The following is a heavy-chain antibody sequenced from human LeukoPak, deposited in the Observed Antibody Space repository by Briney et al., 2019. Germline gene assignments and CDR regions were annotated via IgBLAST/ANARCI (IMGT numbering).Heavy chain of an antibody. CDR2: IYTSGST. D-gene: IGHD3-3*01. CDR1: GGSISSYY. J-gene: IGHJ4*02. CDR3: AIEGWNTYYDFWSGPRLSY. V-gene: IGHV4-4*07. Sequence: SETLSLTCTVSGGSISSYYWSWIRQPAGKGLEWIGRIYTSGSTNYNPSLKSRVTMSVDTSKNQFSLKLSSVTAADTAVYYCAIEGWNTYYDFWSGPRLSYWGQGTLVTVSS.